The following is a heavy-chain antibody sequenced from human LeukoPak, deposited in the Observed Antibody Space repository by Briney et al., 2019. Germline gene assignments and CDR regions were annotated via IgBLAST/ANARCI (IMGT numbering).Heavy chain of an antibody. CDR1: GFXFSDYY. CDR3: ARVSLLDDGGLGDY. V-gene: IGHV3-11*06. CDR2: ISGGSSYT. D-gene: IGHD4-23*01. J-gene: IGHJ4*02. Sequence: PGRSLRLSCGASGFXFSDYYMTWFRQAPGKGLEWVSYISGGSSYTNFADSVKGRFTISRDNAKNSLYLQMNSLRAEDTAVYYCARVSLLDDGGLGDYWGQGTLVTVSS.